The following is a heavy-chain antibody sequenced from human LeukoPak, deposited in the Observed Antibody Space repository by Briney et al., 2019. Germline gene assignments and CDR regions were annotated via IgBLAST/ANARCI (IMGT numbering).Heavy chain of an antibody. CDR2: INTNSGGT. Sequence: ASVKVSFKSSVYTFRGYYIHWVRRAPGQGLEWMGWINTNSGGTKYAQRFQGRVTMSRDTSISTAYMEVSRLRSDDTAVYFCASSRFLEWLYLLDYWGQGTLVTVSS. CDR1: VYTFRGYY. D-gene: IGHD3-3*01. J-gene: IGHJ4*02. V-gene: IGHV1-2*02. CDR3: ASSRFLEWLYLLDY.